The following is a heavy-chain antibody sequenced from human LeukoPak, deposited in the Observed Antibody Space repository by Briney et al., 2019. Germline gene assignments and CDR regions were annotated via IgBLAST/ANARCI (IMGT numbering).Heavy chain of an antibody. CDR1: GGTFSSYT. CDR3: ATQRITPFDY. V-gene: IGHV1-18*01. Sequence: ASVKVSCKASGGTFSSYTISWVRQAPGQGLEWMGWISAYNGNTNYAQKLQGRVTMTTDTSTSTAYMELRSLRSDDTAVYYCATQRITPFDYWGQGTLVTVSS. D-gene: IGHD4-23*01. J-gene: IGHJ4*02. CDR2: ISAYNGNT.